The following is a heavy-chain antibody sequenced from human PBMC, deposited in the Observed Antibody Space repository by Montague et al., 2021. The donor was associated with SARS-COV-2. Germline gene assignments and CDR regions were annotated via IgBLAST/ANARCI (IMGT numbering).Heavy chain of an antibody. D-gene: IGHD4-11*01. V-gene: IGHV4-39*01. CDR2: IYYSGST. CDR3: ARQDPYSKQKSYYYYYYMDV. Sequence: SETLSLTCTVSGGSISSSSYYWGWIRQPPGKGLEWIGSIYYSGSTYHNPSLKSRITISVDTSKNQFSLKLSSVTAADTAVYYCARQDPYSKQKSYYYYYYMDVWGKGTTVTVSS. CDR1: GGSISSSSYY. J-gene: IGHJ6*03.